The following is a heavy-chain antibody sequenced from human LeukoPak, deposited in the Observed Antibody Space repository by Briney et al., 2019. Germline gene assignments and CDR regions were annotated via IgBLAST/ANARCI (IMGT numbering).Heavy chain of an antibody. CDR3: ASCSSTSCYLGSPDAFDI. V-gene: IGHV3-74*01. Sequence: GGSLRLSCAASGFSFSSYWMHWVRQAPGEGLVWVSRINSDGSSTTYADSVKGRFTISRDNAKNTLYLQMNSLRAEDTAVYYCASCSSTSCYLGSPDAFDIWGQGTMVTVSS. J-gene: IGHJ3*02. CDR2: INSDGSST. D-gene: IGHD2-2*01. CDR1: GFSFSSYW.